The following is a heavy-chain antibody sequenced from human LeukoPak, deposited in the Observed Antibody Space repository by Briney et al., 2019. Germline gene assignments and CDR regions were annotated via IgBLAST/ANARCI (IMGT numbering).Heavy chain of an antibody. Sequence: GEPLKISCKGSGYRFISYWIVWVRQLPGQGLEWMGIIYPGDSDTRYSPSFQGQVIISADKSTRTAYLQWSSLKASDTAMYYCARGDTADFNWFDPWGQGTLVTVSS. CDR2: IYPGDSDT. D-gene: IGHD5-18*01. J-gene: IGHJ5*02. V-gene: IGHV5-51*01. CDR3: ARGDTADFNWFDP. CDR1: GYRFISYW.